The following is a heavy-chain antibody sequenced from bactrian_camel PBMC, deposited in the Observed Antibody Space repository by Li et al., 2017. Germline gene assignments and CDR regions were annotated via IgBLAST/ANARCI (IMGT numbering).Heavy chain of an antibody. D-gene: IGHD4*01. Sequence: QLVESGGGSVQSGGSLKLSCAVSAYGTYAMAWFRQAPGKEREGVAVITTDGRTKYAESVKGRFTISQDNAENTVYLQMNSLSPEDTAMYFCAAGAVLPMLGTMSNPTEYNYWGQGTQVTVS. CDR3: AAGAVLPMLGTMSNPTEYNY. V-gene: IGHV3S53*01. J-gene: IGHJ4*01. CDR1: AYGTYA. CDR2: ITTDGRT.